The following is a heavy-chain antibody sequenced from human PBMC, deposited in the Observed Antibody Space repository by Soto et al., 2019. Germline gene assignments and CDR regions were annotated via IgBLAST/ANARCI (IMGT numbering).Heavy chain of an antibody. J-gene: IGHJ5*02. CDR3: AKVAPRNREYSSSWYPQVDWFDP. D-gene: IGHD6-13*01. V-gene: IGHV3-23*01. CDR2: ISGSGGST. Sequence: EVQLLESGGGLVQPGGSLRLSCAASGFTFSSYAMSWVRQAPGKGLEWVSAISGSGGSTYYADSVKGRFTISRDNSENTLYLQMNSLRAEDTAVYYCAKVAPRNREYSSSWYPQVDWFDPWGQGTLVTVSS. CDR1: GFTFSSYA.